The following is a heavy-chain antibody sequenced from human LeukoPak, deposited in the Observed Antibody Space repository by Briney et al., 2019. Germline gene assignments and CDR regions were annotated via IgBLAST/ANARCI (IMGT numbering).Heavy chain of an antibody. V-gene: IGHV3-7*01. CDR1: GFTFSNYW. J-gene: IGHJ4*02. D-gene: IGHD3-22*01. CDR2: INQDGSEK. CDR3: ARGDSSGSIFDY. Sequence: PGGSLRLSCAASGFTFSNYWMTWVHQAPGKGLEWVANINQDGSEKYYVDSVTGRFTISRDNAKNSLYLQMNSPRAEDTAVYYCARGDSSGSIFDYWGQGTLVIVSS.